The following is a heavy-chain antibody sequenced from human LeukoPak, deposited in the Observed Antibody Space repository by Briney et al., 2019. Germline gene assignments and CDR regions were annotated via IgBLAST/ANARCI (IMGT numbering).Heavy chain of an antibody. CDR1: GSTFSSYG. Sequence: GGSLRLSCAASGSTFSSYGIHWVRQAPGKGLEYVSAISNNGGSTYYAISVRGRFTISRDNSKSTVYLQMGSLRAEDMAVYYCARDLAIRFYGMDVWGQGTTVTVSS. CDR2: ISNNGGST. J-gene: IGHJ6*02. CDR3: ARDLAIRFYGMDV. V-gene: IGHV3-64*01.